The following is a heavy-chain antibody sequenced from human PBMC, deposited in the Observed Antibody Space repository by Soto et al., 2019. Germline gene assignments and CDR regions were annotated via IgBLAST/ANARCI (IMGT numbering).Heavy chain of an antibody. CDR3: ARVRNYSDSSGYDFDY. D-gene: IGHD3-22*01. CDR2: IIPIFGTA. CDR1: VGTFSSYA. V-gene: IGHV1-69*13. Sequence: SVKVSCKASVGTFSSYAISWVRQAPGQGLEWMGGIIPIFGTANYAQKFQGRVTITADESTSTAYMELSSLRSEDTAVYYCARVRNYSDSSGYDFDYWGQGTLVTVSS. J-gene: IGHJ4*02.